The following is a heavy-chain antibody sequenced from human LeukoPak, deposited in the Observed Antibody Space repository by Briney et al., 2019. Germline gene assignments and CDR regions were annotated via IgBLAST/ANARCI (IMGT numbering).Heavy chain of an antibody. CDR1: GFTFSSYS. J-gene: IGHJ4*02. Sequence: SGGSLRLSCAASGFTFSSYSMNWVRQAPGKGLEWVPYISSSSSTIYYADSVKGRFTISRDNAKNSLYLQMNSLRDEDTAVYYCARDPSLYSSGWYFDYWGQGTLVTVSS. V-gene: IGHV3-48*02. CDR2: ISSSSSTI. D-gene: IGHD6-19*01. CDR3: ARDPSLYSSGWYFDY.